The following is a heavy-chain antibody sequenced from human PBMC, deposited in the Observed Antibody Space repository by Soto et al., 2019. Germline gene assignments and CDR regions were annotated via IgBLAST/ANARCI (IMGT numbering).Heavy chain of an antibody. Sequence: SVKVSCKAXGGTFSSYAISWVRQAPGQGLEWMGGIIPIFGTANYAQKFQGRVTITADESTSTAYMELSSLRSEDTAVYYCARDVVPAAMIPNWFDPWGQGTLVTVSS. CDR2: IIPIFGTA. V-gene: IGHV1-69*13. D-gene: IGHD2-2*01. CDR1: GGTFSSYA. J-gene: IGHJ5*02. CDR3: ARDVVPAAMIPNWFDP.